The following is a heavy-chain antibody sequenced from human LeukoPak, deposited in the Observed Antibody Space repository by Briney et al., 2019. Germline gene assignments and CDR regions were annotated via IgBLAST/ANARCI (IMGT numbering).Heavy chain of an antibody. D-gene: IGHD3-22*01. J-gene: IGHJ4*02. CDR1: GFTVSSNY. Sequence: GGSLRLSCAASGFTVSSNYMSWVRQAPGKGLEWVSVIYSGGSTYYADSVKGRFTISRDNSKNTLYLQMNSLRAEDTAVYYCARERHYYDSSGYYPLGYWGQGTLVTVSS. CDR2: IYSGGST. V-gene: IGHV3-66*01. CDR3: ARERHYYDSSGYYPLGY.